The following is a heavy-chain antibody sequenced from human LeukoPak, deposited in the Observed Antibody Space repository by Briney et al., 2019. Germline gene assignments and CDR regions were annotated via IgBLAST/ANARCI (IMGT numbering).Heavy chain of an antibody. CDR1: GGSISSYY. Sequence: SETLSLTCTVSGGSISSYYWSWIRQPPGKGLEWIGYIYYSGSTNYNPPLKSRVTISVDTSKNQFSLKLSSVTAADTAVYYCARDSSWSFDYWGQGTLVTVSS. CDR2: IYYSGST. D-gene: IGHD3-10*01. CDR3: ARDSSWSFDY. J-gene: IGHJ4*02. V-gene: IGHV4-59*01.